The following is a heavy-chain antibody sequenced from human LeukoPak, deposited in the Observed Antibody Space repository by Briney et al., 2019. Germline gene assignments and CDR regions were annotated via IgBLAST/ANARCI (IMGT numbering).Heavy chain of an antibody. CDR2: ISSSGSTK. J-gene: IGHJ4*02. Sequence: GVSLRLSCAASGFTFNIYEMNGVRQGPQKGLECVSYISSSGSTKYYTDSVKPRFTISRDNTRNSLYLQMTSLRAEDTAVYYCARIHFVVSVTSVPFDLWGQGTVVTVSS. CDR1: GFTFNIYE. D-gene: IGHD4-17*01. V-gene: IGHV3-48*03. CDR3: ARIHFVVSVTSVPFDL.